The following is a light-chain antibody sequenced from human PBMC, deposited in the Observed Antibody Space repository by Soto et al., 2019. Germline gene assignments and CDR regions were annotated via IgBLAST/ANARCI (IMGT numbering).Light chain of an antibody. J-gene: IGKJ1*01. Sequence: DVQLTESPSTLSASVLDRVIITCRASQNINNRLAWYQQRPGKSPKLLLYWAYTLESGVPPRFSGSGSGTEFTLSISGLQPDDFANYYCQHFYTYSPWTFGHGTTGDMK. V-gene: IGKV1-5*03. CDR3: QHFYTYSPWT. CDR2: WAY. CDR1: QNINNR.